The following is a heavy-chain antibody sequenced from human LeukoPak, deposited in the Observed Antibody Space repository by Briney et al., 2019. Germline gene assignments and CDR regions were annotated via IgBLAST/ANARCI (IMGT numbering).Heavy chain of an antibody. Sequence: GESLKISCTGSRYSFTSYWIGWVRQMPGKGLEWMGIIYPGDSDTRYSPSFQGQVTISADKSISTAYLQWSSLEASDTAMYYCARGVVGATSYCAFDIWGQGTMVTVSS. J-gene: IGHJ3*02. CDR2: IYPGDSDT. D-gene: IGHD1-26*01. CDR3: ARGVVGATSYCAFDI. V-gene: IGHV5-51*01. CDR1: RYSFTSYW.